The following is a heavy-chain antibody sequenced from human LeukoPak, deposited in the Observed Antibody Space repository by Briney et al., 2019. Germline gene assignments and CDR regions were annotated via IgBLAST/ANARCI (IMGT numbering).Heavy chain of an antibody. V-gene: IGHV4-39*01. D-gene: IGHD6-6*01. CDR1: GASISSSSYY. Sequence: SETMSLASSVYGASISSSSYYWDWVRQPPGKGLEWIGSIFYSGSTYHNPSLKSRVTISVDTSKDQFSLKVSCGTASDTAVYYCARQVRARATVDYWGQGTLVTVSS. CDR3: ARQVRARATVDY. J-gene: IGHJ4*02. CDR2: IFYSGST.